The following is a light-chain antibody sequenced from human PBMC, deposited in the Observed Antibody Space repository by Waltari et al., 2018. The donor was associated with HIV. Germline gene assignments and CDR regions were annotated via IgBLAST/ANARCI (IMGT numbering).Light chain of an antibody. V-gene: IGLV3-1*01. CDR1: KLGSKF. CDR3: QAWDTSAYVL. CDR2: QDG. J-gene: IGLJ2*01. Sequence: SYELTQPPSVSVSPGQTATISCSGDKLGSKFVSWYKQRPDQPPAVVIFQDGTRPSGISERISGSNSGNTATLTIRGTQAIDEADYYCQAWDTSAYVLFGGGTKLTVL.